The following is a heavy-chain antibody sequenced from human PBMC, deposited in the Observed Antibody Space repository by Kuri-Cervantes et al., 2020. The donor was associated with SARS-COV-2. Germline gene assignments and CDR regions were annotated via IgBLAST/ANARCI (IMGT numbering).Heavy chain of an antibody. CDR3: TSGRIADRLGAFDI. V-gene: IGHV3-15*01. CDR2: IKSKPDGGAT. D-gene: IGHD2-21*01. Sequence: GESLKISCAASGITFYNAWMSWVRQAPGKGLEWVGRIKSKPDGGATEYAAPVKGRFTFSRDDSINTLYLQMNSLKTEDTAVYYCTSGRIADRLGAFDIWGQGTMVTVSS. J-gene: IGHJ3*02. CDR1: GITFYNAW.